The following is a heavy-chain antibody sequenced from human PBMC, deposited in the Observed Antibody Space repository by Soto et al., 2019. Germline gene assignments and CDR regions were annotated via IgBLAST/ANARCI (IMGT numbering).Heavy chain of an antibody. V-gene: IGHV3-74*01. CDR1: GFTFSTYW. CDR2: TNSDGSDT. D-gene: IGHD6-19*01. Sequence: PGGSLRLSCAASGFTFSTYWMYWVRPAPGKGLVWVSRTNSDGSDTSYADSVKGRFTISRDNAKNTLYLQMNSLRAEDTAVYYCARDRGWSLFDYWGQGTLVTVSS. J-gene: IGHJ4*02. CDR3: ARDRGWSLFDY.